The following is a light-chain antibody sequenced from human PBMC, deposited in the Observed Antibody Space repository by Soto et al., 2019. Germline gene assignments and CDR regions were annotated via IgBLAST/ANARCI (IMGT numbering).Light chain of an antibody. Sequence: DVVMIQSPVSLSVTPGESASISCRSTQSLLHSNGHNYLDWYLQQPGQSPQLLIFLGSNRASGVTDGFNGSGSGTDFILKSSRVEAGDGGVYCCVHALKAPPLTFGGGAKVEI. CDR2: LGS. J-gene: IGKJ4*01. V-gene: IGKV2-28*01. CDR1: QSLLHSNGHNY. CDR3: VHALKAPPLT.